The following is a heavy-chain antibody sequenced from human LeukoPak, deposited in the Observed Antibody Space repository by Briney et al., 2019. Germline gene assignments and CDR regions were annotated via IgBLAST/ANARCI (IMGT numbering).Heavy chain of an antibody. CDR1: GFTFSSYA. CDR3: AGGKDGYIHH. CDR2: ISYDGSNK. Sequence: GGSLRLSCAASGFTFSSYAMHWVRQAPGKGLEWVAFISYDGSNKYYADSVKGRFTISRDNSRNTLYLQMNSLRAEDTAVYYCAGGKDGYIHHWGQGSLVTVSS. J-gene: IGHJ1*01. V-gene: IGHV3-30-3*01.